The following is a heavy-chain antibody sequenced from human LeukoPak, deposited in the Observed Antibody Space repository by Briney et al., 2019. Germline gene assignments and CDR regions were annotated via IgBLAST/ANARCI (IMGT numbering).Heavy chain of an antibody. CDR3: AKDSKPDGLYDLDY. CDR1: GFTFTNAW. V-gene: IGHV3-53*01. J-gene: IGHJ4*02. Sequence: PGGSLRLSCAASGFTFTNAWMSWVRQAPGKGLEWVSGTYGNGNTRYYADSVRGRFAISRDNSKNTLYLQMSSLRAEDTAVYYCAKDSKPDGLYDLDYWGQGTLVTVSS. D-gene: IGHD5/OR15-5a*01. CDR2: TYGNGNTR.